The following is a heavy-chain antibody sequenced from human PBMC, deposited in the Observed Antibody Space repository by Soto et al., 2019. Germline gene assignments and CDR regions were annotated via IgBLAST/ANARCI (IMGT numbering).Heavy chain of an antibody. CDR2: ISGSGGST. CDR3: AKTSNSYGYVSWFDP. D-gene: IGHD5-18*01. J-gene: IGHJ5*02. CDR1: GFTFISYA. Sequence: LRLSCAASGFTFISYAMSGVRQAPVKGLEWVSAISGSGGSTYYADSVKGRFTISRDNSKNTLYLQMNSLRAEDTAVYYCAKTSNSYGYVSWFDPWGQGTLVTVSS. V-gene: IGHV3-23*01.